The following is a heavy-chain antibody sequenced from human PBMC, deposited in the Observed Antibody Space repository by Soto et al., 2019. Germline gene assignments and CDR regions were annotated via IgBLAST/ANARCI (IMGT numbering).Heavy chain of an antibody. J-gene: IGHJ5*02. V-gene: IGHV1-18*01. CDR3: ARVSHGWFDP. CDR2: ISVYNGNT. CDR1: GYTFTTYG. Sequence: ASVKVSCKASGYTFTTYGISWVRQAPGQGLEWMGWISVYNGNTNYAQKLQGRITMTTDTSTSTAYMELRSLRSDDTAVYYCARVSHGWFDPWGQGTLVTVSS.